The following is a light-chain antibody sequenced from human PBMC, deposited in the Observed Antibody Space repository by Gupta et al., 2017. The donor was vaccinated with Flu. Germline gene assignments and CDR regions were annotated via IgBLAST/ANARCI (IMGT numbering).Light chain of an antibody. J-gene: IGKJ2*03. CDR3: MQALQTPS. CDR2: LGS. V-gene: IGKV2-28*01. Sequence: DMEMTQSQLSLPVTPGEPASISCRSSQSLLHSNGYNYLDWYLQKPGQSPQLLIYLGSNRASGVPDRFSGSGSGTDFTLKISRVEAEDVGVYYCMQALQTPSFGQGTKLEIK. CDR1: QSLLHSNGYNY.